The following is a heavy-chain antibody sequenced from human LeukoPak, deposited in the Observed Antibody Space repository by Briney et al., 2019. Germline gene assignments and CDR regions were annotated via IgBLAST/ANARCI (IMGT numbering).Heavy chain of an antibody. J-gene: IGHJ5*02. Sequence: SVKVSCKASGGTFSSYAISWVRQAPGQGLEWMGGIIPIFGTANYAQKFQGRVTITTDESTSTAYMELSSLRSEDTAVYYCAKIEQQLVPGLGWFGPWGQGTLVTVSS. D-gene: IGHD6-13*01. CDR3: AKIEQQLVPGLGWFGP. CDR1: GGTFSSYA. CDR2: IIPIFGTA. V-gene: IGHV1-69*05.